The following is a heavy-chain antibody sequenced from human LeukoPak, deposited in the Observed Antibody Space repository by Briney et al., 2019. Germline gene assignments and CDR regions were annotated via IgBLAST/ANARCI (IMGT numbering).Heavy chain of an antibody. Sequence: ASVKVPCKVSGYTLTELSMHWVRQAPGKGLEWMGGFDPEDGETIYAQKFQGRVTMTEDTSTDTAYMELSSLRSEDTAVYYCATDKRNYDILTGHNTNWYFDLWGRGTLVTVSS. V-gene: IGHV1-24*01. J-gene: IGHJ2*01. CDR1: GYTLTELS. D-gene: IGHD3-9*01. CDR2: FDPEDGET. CDR3: ATDKRNYDILTGHNTNWYFDL.